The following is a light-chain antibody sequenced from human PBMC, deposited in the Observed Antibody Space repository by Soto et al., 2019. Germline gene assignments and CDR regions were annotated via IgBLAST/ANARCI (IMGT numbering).Light chain of an antibody. V-gene: IGLV2-14*01. CDR1: NNDVGGHMY. CDR2: EID. CDR3: SAYRSGIIV. J-gene: IGLJ2*01. Sequence: QSALTPPASVSGSPGQSITISCTGTNNDVGGHMYVSWYQHQAGKVPKLLIYEIDNRPSGVSDRFSGSKSGNTASLTISGLQAEDEAAYYCSAYRSGIIVFGGGTKVTVL.